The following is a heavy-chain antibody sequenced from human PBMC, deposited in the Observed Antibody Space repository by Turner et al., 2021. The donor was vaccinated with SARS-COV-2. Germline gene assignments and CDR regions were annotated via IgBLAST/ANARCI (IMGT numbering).Heavy chain of an antibody. V-gene: IGHV4-59*08. Sequence: QVQLQESGPGVVQPSATLSLTCTVSGGPISSYYWSWIRQPPGKGLEWVGYIDYSGSTNYNPSLKSRVTISVDTSKNQFSLKLSSVTAADTAVYYCARQSSGWYLPYFDYWGQGTLVTVSS. J-gene: IGHJ4*02. D-gene: IGHD6-19*01. CDR2: IDYSGST. CDR3: ARQSSGWYLPYFDY. CDR1: GGPISSYY.